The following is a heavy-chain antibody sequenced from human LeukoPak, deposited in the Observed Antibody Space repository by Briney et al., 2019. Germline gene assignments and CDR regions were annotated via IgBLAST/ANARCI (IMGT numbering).Heavy chain of an antibody. CDR3: ARDQDDSSGYFSLFDY. CDR1: GFTFSSYW. D-gene: IGHD3-22*01. V-gene: IGHV3-7*01. Sequence: GGSLRLSCAASGFTFSSYWMSWVRQAPGKGLEWVANIKQDGSEKYYVDSVKGRFTISRDNAKNSLYLQMNSLRAEDTAVYYCARDQDDSSGYFSLFDYWGQGTLVTVSS. CDR2: IKQDGSEK. J-gene: IGHJ4*02.